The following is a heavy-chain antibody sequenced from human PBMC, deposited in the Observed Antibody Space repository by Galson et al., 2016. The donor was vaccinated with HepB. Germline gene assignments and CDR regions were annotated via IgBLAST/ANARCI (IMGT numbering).Heavy chain of an antibody. CDR1: GFTFSSYG. CDR3: ARGPVVTYYSGPTWFDP. CDR2: IWYDGSNK. J-gene: IGHJ5*02. Sequence: SLRLSCAASGFTFSSYGMHWVRQAPGKGLEWVAIIWYDGSNKYYADSVKGRFTISRDNSKSTLYLQMNSLRVEDTAVYYCARGPVVTYYSGPTWFDPWGQGTLVTVSS. V-gene: IGHV3-33*01. D-gene: IGHD3-22*01.